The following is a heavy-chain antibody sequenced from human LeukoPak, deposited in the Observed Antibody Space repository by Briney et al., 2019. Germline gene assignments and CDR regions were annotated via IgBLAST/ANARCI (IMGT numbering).Heavy chain of an antibody. D-gene: IGHD4-11*01. CDR3: ASHPGADYSKGWFDP. CDR2: TYYRSKWYN. Sequence: SQTLSLTCAISGDSVSSNSAAWNWIRQSPSRGLEWLGRTYYRSKWYNDYAVSVKSRITINPDTSKNQFSLQLNSVTPEDTAVYYCASHPGADYSKGWFDPWGQGNLVPVSS. CDR1: GDSVSSNSAA. J-gene: IGHJ5*02. V-gene: IGHV6-1*01.